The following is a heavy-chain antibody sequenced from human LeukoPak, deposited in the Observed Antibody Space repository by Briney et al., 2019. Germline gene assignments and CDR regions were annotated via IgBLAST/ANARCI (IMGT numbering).Heavy chain of an antibody. CDR1: GGSISSRSYY. CDR2: MYYSGST. V-gene: IGHV4-39*01. D-gene: IGHD6-19*01. J-gene: IGHJ4*02. Sequence: SETLSLTCRVSGGSISSRSYYWGWIRQPPGKGLEWIGSMYYSGSTYYNPSLKSRVTISGDTSKNQFSLKLSSVTAADTAVYYCARGGRYSSGWYYYWGQGTLVTVSS. CDR3: ARGGRYSSGWYYY.